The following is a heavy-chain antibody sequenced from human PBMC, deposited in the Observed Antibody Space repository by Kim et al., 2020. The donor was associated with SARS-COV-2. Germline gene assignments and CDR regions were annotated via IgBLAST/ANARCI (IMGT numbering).Heavy chain of an antibody. V-gene: IGHV4-31*03. D-gene: IGHD3-22*01. CDR2: IYYSGST. Sequence: SETLSLTCTVSGGSISSGGYYWSWIRQHPGKGLEWIGYIYYSGSTYYNPSLKSRVTISVDTSKNQFSLKLSSVTAADTAVYYCARERRGVVGFDPWGQGTLVTVSS. CDR3: ARERRGVVGFDP. J-gene: IGHJ5*02. CDR1: GGSISSGGYY.